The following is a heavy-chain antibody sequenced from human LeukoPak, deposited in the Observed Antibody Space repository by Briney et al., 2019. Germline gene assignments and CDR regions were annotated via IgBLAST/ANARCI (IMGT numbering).Heavy chain of an antibody. Sequence: GGSLRLSCAASGFTFSSYAMHWVRQAPGKGLEWVSLISWDGGSTYYADSVKGRFTISRDNSKNSLYLQMNSLRAEDTALYYCAKDNYYDSSGYYLDYWGQGTLVTVSS. J-gene: IGHJ4*02. V-gene: IGHV3-43D*03. D-gene: IGHD3-22*01. CDR3: AKDNYYDSSGYYLDY. CDR2: ISWDGGST. CDR1: GFTFSSYA.